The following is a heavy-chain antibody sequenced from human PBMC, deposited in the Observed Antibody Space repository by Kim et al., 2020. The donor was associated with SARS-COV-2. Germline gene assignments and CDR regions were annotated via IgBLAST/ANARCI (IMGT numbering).Heavy chain of an antibody. CDR3: ARVFPYYYDSSGYYPPVDAFDI. CDR2: ISSSSSYI. CDR1: GFTFSSYS. V-gene: IGHV3-21*01. D-gene: IGHD3-22*01. J-gene: IGHJ3*02. Sequence: GGSLRLSCAASGFTFSSYSMNWVRQAPGKGLEWVSSISSSSSYIYYADSVKGRFTISRDNAKNSLYLQMNSLRAEDTAVYYCARVFPYYYDSSGYYPPVDAFDIWGQGTMVTVSS.